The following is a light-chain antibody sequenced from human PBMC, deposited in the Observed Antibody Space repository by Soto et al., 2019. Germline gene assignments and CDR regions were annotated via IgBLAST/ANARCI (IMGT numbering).Light chain of an antibody. CDR1: QTISNT. CDR3: QQTYSTPIP. V-gene: IGKV1-39*01. Sequence: DIQMTQSPSSLSASVGDRVTITCRASQTISNTLNWYQQRPGKTPNLLIYASSTLQSGVPPRFSGGGSGTECTLTISSLPPEDFATYYCQQTYSTPIPFGQGTRLEIK. J-gene: IGKJ5*01. CDR2: ASS.